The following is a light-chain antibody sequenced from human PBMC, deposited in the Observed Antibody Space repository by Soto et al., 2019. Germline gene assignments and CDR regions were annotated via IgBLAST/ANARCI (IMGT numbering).Light chain of an antibody. CDR1: QSVSSNY. J-gene: IGKJ1*01. CDR2: GAA. CDR3: QQYGSSPWT. Sequence: ELVLTQSPGTLSLSPGERATLSCRASQSVSSNYLAWYQQKPGQAPRLLIYGAASRATGIPDRFSGSGSGTDFTLTISRLEPGDFAVYYCQQYGSSPWTFGQGTKVEIK. V-gene: IGKV3-20*01.